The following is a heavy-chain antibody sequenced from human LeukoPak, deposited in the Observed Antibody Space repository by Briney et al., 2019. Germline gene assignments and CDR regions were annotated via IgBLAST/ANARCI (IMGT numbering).Heavy chain of an antibody. CDR1: GFTFSSYG. J-gene: IGHJ4*02. D-gene: IGHD4-17*01. V-gene: IGHV3-33*01. Sequence: GGSPRLSCAASGFTFSSYGMHWVRQAPGKGLEWVAVIWYDGSNKYYADSVKGRFTISSDNSKNTLYLQMNSLRAEDTAVYYCARASTVTPLGYWGQGTLVTVSS. CDR2: IWYDGSNK. CDR3: ARASTVTPLGY.